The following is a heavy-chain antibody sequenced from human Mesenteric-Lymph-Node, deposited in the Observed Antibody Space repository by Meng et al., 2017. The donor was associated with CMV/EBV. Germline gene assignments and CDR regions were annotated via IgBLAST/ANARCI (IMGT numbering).Heavy chain of an antibody. CDR1: GFTFSSYW. J-gene: IGHJ6*02. V-gene: IGHV3-23*01. Sequence: GESLKISCAASGFTFSSYWMHWVRQAPGKGLEWVSAISGSGGSTYYADSVKGRFTISRDNSKNTLYLQMNSLRAEDTAVYYCAKGMEYLYYYYGMDVWGQGTTVTVSS. CDR2: ISGSGGST. CDR3: AKGMEYLYYYYGMDV. D-gene: IGHD2-2*01.